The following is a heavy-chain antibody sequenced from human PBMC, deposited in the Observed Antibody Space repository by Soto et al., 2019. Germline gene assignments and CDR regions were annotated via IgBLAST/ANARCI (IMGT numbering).Heavy chain of an antibody. CDR2: IYYSGST. D-gene: IGHD5-12*01. Sequence: SETLSLTCTVSGGSISSGGYYWSWIRQHPGKGLEWIGYIYYSGSTYYNPSLKSRVTISVDTSKNQFSLKLSSVTAADTAVYYCARLKRRDGYNYYFDYWGQGTLVTVSS. J-gene: IGHJ4*02. CDR1: GGSISSGGYY. CDR3: ARLKRRDGYNYYFDY. V-gene: IGHV4-31*03.